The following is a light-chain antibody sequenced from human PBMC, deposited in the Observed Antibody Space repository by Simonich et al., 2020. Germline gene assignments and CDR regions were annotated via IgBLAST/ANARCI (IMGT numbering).Light chain of an antibody. J-gene: IGKJ1*01. CDR2: AAS. Sequence: DIQMTQSPSAMSASVGDRVTITCRASQVISNYLAWFQQKPGKDPKRLTYAASSLQSGVPSRFSGSGSGTEFTLTISSLQPDDFATYYCQQYNSYSRTFGQGTKVEIK. V-gene: IGKV1-17*03. CDR3: QQYNSYSRT. CDR1: QVISNY.